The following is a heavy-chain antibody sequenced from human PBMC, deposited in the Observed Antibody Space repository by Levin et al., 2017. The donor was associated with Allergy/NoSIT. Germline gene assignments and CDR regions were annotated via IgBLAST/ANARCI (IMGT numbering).Heavy chain of an antibody. Sequence: PSETLSLTCTVSGGSISSSSYYWGWIRQPPGKGLEWIGSIYYSGSTYYNPSLKSRVTISVDTSKNQFSLKLSSVTAADTAVYYCARPSLYSSGWYYHFDYWGQGTLVTVSS. CDR3: ARPSLYSSGWYYHFDY. V-gene: IGHV4-39*01. CDR1: GGSISSSSYY. CDR2: IYYSGST. J-gene: IGHJ4*02. D-gene: IGHD6-19*01.